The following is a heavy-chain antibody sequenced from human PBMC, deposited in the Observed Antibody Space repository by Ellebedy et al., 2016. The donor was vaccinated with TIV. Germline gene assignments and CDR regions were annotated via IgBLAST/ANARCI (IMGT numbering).Heavy chain of an antibody. CDR3: ATFNQYYTYLGV. J-gene: IGHJ6*03. Sequence: SETLSLIXTVSGDSISSSSDYWVWIRQPPGKGLEWIGTISNRDRTDYNPSLKSRVFILVDASKNQFFLKLTSVTAADTAVYYCATFNQYYTYLGVWGKGTTVIVSS. D-gene: IGHD1-14*01. V-gene: IGHV4-39*01. CDR1: GDSISSSSDY. CDR2: ISNRDRT.